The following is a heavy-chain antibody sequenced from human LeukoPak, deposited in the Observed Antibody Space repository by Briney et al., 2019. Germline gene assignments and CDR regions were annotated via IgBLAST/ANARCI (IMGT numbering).Heavy chain of an antibody. CDR1: GFTFSSYD. Sequence: GGSLRLSCAASGFTFSSYDMSWVRQAPGRGPEWVSYIGGSDGNTYYADSVEGRFTISRDNSKNPLSLQMNSLRGEDTAVYYCAKVPQATIFGVLIGVFAFWGQGTLVTVSS. D-gene: IGHD3-3*01. V-gene: IGHV3-23*01. J-gene: IGHJ4*02. CDR2: IGGSDGNT. CDR3: AKVPQATIFGVLIGVFAF.